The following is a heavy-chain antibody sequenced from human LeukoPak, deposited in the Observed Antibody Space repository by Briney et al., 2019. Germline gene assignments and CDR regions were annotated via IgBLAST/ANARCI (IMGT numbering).Heavy chain of an antibody. D-gene: IGHD2-21*02. V-gene: IGHV1-8*01. CDR3: AREAPAYCGGDCYSNNWFDP. CDR2: MNPNSGNT. J-gene: IGHJ5*02. Sequence: ASVKVSCKASGYTFTSYDINWVRQATGQGLEWMGWMNPNSGNTGYAQKFQGRVTMTRNTSISTAYMELSSLRSEDTAVYYCAREAPAYCGGDCYSNNWFDPWGQGTLVTVFS. CDR1: GYTFTSYD.